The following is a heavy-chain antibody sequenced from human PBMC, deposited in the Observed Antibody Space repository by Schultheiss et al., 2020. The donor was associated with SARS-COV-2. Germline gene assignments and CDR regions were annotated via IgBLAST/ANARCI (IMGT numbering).Heavy chain of an antibody. CDR1: GFTFSSYG. CDR2: ISGSGGST. V-gene: IGHV3-23*01. D-gene: IGHD3-22*01. Sequence: GGSLRLSCAASGFTFSSYGMHWVRQAPGKGLEWVSAISGSGGSTYYADSVKGRFTISRDNSKNTLYLQMNSLRAEDTAVYYCAKAPSGYYDSSGYYADDAFDIWGQGTMVTVSS. J-gene: IGHJ3*02. CDR3: AKAPSGYYDSSGYYADDAFDI.